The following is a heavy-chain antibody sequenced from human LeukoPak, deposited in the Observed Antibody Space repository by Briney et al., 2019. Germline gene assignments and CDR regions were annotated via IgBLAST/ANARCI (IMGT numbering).Heavy chain of an antibody. Sequence: ASVKVSCKTSGYPFTSYDIHWVRQAAGHGLEWMSWMTPNSEKRAYAQKFQGRVTMTTNTSIDTAYMELSSLTFDDTAIYYCARGRGWGILDSWGQGHLVTVSS. D-gene: IGHD6-19*01. V-gene: IGHV1-8*01. CDR3: ARGRGWGILDS. J-gene: IGHJ4*02. CDR2: MTPNSEKR. CDR1: GYPFTSYD.